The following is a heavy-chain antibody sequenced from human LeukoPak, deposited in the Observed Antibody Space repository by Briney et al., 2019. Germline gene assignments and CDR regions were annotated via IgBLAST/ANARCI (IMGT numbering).Heavy chain of an antibody. CDR1: GYSFTSYW. J-gene: IGHJ5*02. Sequence: GESLKISCKGSGYSFTSYWIGWVRQMPGEGLEWMGIIYPGDSDTRYSPSFQGQVTISADKSISTAYLQWSSLKASDTAMYYCARLGALYSGFGEHNWFDPWGQGTLVTVSS. CDR3: ARLGALYSGFGEHNWFDP. CDR2: IYPGDSDT. V-gene: IGHV5-51*01. D-gene: IGHD5-12*01.